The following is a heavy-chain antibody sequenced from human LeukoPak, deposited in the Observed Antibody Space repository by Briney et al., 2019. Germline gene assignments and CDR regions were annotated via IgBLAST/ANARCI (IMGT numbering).Heavy chain of an antibody. V-gene: IGHV4-59*01. Sequence: SETLSLTCTVSGGSISSYYWSWIRQPPGKGLEWIGYIYYSGSTNYNPSLKSRVTISVDTSKNQFSLKLSSVTAADTAVYYCARDFLCSSTSCSGGYYMDVWGKGTTVTVSS. CDR3: ARDFLCSSTSCSGGYYMDV. CDR1: GGSISSYY. D-gene: IGHD2-2*01. CDR2: IYYSGST. J-gene: IGHJ6*03.